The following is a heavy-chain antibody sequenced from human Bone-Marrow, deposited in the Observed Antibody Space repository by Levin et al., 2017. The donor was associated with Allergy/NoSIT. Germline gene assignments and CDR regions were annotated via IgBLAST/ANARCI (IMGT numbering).Heavy chain of an antibody. CDR3: ARDRVRGSVYGMDV. D-gene: IGHD3-16*01. V-gene: IGHV3-33*01. CDR2: IWYDGSNK. Sequence: PGGSLRLSCAASGFTFSSYGMHWVRQAPGKGLEWVAVIWYDGSNKYYADSVKGRFTISRDNSKNTLYLQMNSLRAEDTAVYYCARDRVRGSVYGMDVWGQGTTVTVSS. CDR1: GFTFSSYG. J-gene: IGHJ6*02.